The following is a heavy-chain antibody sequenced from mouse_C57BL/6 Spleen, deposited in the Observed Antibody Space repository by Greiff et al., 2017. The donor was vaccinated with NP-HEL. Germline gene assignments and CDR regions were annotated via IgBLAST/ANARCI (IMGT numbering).Heavy chain of an antibody. CDR2: IDPETGGT. Sequence: QVHVKQSGAELVRPGASVTLSCKASGYTFTDYEMHWVKQTPVHGLEWIGAIDPETGGTAYNQKFKGKAILTADKSSSTAYMELRSLTSEDSAVYYCTRGRGAYFDYWGQGTTLTVSS. CDR1: GYTFTDYE. CDR3: TRGRGAYFDY. J-gene: IGHJ2*01. V-gene: IGHV1-15*01.